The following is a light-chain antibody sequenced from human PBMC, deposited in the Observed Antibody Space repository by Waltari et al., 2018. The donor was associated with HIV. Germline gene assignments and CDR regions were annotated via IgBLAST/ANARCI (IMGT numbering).Light chain of an antibody. CDR1: PSISSY. CDR2: AAS. J-gene: IGKJ2*01. V-gene: IGKV1-39*01. CDR3: QQSYSTPPT. Sequence: DIQMTQSPSSLSASVGERVTITCRASPSISSYLNWYQQKPGNAPKLLIYAASSLQSGVPSRFSGSGSGTDFTLTISSLQPEDFATYYCQQSYSTPPTFGQGTKLEIK.